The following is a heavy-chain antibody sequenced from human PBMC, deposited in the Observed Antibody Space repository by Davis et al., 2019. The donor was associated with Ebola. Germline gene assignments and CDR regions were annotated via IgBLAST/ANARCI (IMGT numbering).Heavy chain of an antibody. J-gene: IGHJ6*02. CDR2: INHSGST. D-gene: IGHD6-13*01. V-gene: IGHV4-34*01. CDR3: ARGRIAAAGRYYYYYGMDV. Sequence: SETLSLPCAVYGGSFSGYYWSWIRQPPGKGLEWFGEINHSGSTNYNPSLKSRVTISVDTSKNQFSLKLSSVTAADTAVYYCARGRIAAAGRYYYYYGMDVWGQGTTVTVSS. CDR1: GGSFSGYY.